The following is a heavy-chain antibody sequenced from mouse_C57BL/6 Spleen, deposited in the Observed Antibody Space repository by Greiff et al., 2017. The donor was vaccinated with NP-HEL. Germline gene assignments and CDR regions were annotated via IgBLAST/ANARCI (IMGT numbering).Heavy chain of an antibody. D-gene: IGHD1-1*01. V-gene: IGHV1-64*01. CDR2: IHPNSGST. CDR1: GYTFTSYW. Sequence: VQLQQPGAELVKPGASVKLSCKASGYTFTSYWMHWVKQRPGQGLEWIGMIHPNSGSTNYNEKFKSKATLTVDKSSSTAYMQLSSLTSGDSAVYYCARSYYGSSPFAYWGQGTLVTVSA. CDR3: ARSYYGSSPFAY. J-gene: IGHJ3*01.